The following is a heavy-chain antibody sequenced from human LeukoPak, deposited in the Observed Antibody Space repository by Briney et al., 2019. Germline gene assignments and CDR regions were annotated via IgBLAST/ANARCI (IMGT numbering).Heavy chain of an antibody. CDR2: IYYSGST. J-gene: IGHJ4*02. CDR3: AREALYGSGRKSDY. CDR1: GGSISSYY. V-gene: IGHV4-59*01. Sequence: AETLSLTCTGSGGSISSYYLSWIRQPPGKGLEWIAYIYYSGSTNYNPSLKSRVTISVDTSKNQFSLKLSAVTAADPAVYYRAREALYGSGRKSDYWGEGTLVTVPS. D-gene: IGHD3-10*01.